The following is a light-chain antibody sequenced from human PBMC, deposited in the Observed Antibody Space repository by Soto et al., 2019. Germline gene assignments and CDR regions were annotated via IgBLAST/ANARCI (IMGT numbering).Light chain of an antibody. J-gene: IGKJ2*01. V-gene: IGKV4-1*01. CDR1: QSVLYSSNNKNY. CDR2: WAS. Sequence: DIVMTQSPDSLAVSLGERATINCKSSQSVLYSSNNKNYLAWYQQKPGQHPTLLIYWASTRESVVPDRFSGSGSGTDFTLNISSLQAEDVAVYYCQQHYSTPYTFGQGTKVEIK. CDR3: QQHYSTPYT.